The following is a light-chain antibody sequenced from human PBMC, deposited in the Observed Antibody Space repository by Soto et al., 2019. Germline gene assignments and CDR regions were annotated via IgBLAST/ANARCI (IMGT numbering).Light chain of an antibody. CDR2: WAS. Sequence: DFVMTQSPDSLAVSLGERATINCKSSQSVFYSSNNKNYLVWYQQKPGQPPKLLISWASTRESGVPDRFSGSGSGTEFTLTISSLQAEDVAVYYCQQYYDIPYTFGQGTKLEIK. V-gene: IGKV4-1*01. CDR1: QSVFYSSNNKNY. J-gene: IGKJ2*01. CDR3: QQYYDIPYT.